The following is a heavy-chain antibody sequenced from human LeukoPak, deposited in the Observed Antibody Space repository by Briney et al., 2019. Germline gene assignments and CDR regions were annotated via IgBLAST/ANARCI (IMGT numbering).Heavy chain of an antibody. CDR1: GFTFSSYG. V-gene: IGHV3-30*04. D-gene: IGHD3-22*01. CDR3: ARDLSGYYSIDY. J-gene: IGHJ4*02. Sequence: PGGSLRLSCAASGFTFSSYGMHWVRQAPGKGLEWVVVISYDGSRVDYADSVKGRFIISRDNSRNTMYLQMNSLRTEDTAVYYCARDLSGYYSIDYWGQGTLVTVSS. CDR2: ISYDGSRV.